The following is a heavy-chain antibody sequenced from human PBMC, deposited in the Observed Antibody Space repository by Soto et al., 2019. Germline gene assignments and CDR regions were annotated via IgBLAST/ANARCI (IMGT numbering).Heavy chain of an antibody. D-gene: IGHD3-9*01. J-gene: IGHJ5*01. Sequence: PGESLKISCKGSGFRFTSYWIGWVRQMPGKGLEWMGIISPIDSDTRYSPSFEGQVTVSADSSINTAYLQWSSLKASDTGIYYCARQSYYDVLTGYFNWFDSWGRGTQVTVSS. CDR2: ISPIDSDT. CDR1: GFRFTSYW. V-gene: IGHV5-51*01. CDR3: ARQSYYDVLTGYFNWFDS.